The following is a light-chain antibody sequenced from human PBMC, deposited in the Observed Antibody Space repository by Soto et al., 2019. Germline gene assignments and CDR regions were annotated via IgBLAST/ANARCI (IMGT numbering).Light chain of an antibody. J-gene: IGLJ2*01. Sequence: QPVLTQAPSASASLGASVKLTCTLSRRHSNYVITWHQQQPEKGPRYLMKVNSDGSHNKGDGIPVRFSGSSSGAERYLTISSLQSEDEADYYCQTWDTGIQVFGGGTQLTVL. CDR3: QTWDTGIQV. CDR2: VNSDGSH. V-gene: IGLV4-69*01. CDR1: RRHSNYV.